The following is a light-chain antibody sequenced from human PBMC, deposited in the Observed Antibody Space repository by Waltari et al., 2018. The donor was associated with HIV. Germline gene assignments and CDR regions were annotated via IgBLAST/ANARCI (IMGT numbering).Light chain of an antibody. CDR2: YAG. CDR1: SSHIGNNA. V-gene: IGLV1-36*01. Sequence: HSVLAQPPSGSEAPRQRAPISCSGSSSHIGNNAVNCYQQLPGQPPRLLLYYAGLLAAGVSDRFSGSKSGTSASLASSWLQSEDESDYCCAAGDDSLNGVVFGGGTTLTVL. J-gene: IGLJ2*01. CDR3: AAGDDSLNGVV.